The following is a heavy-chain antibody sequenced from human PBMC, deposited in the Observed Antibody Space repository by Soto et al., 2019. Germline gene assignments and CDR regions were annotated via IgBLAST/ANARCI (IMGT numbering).Heavy chain of an antibody. D-gene: IGHD3-22*01. Sequence: GGSLRLSCAASGFTFSDYYMSWIRQAPGKGLEWVSYISSSGSTIYYADSVKGRFTISRDNAKNSLYLQMNSLRAEDTAVYYCARPLRDDSSGYYLHYYYGMDVWGQGTTVTVSS. V-gene: IGHV3-11*01. CDR3: ARPLRDDSSGYYLHYYYGMDV. CDR2: ISSSGSTI. J-gene: IGHJ6*02. CDR1: GFTFSDYY.